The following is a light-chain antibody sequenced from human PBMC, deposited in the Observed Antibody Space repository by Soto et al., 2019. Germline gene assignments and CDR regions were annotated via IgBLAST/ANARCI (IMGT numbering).Light chain of an antibody. CDR1: QSVSSSY. J-gene: IGKJ1*01. V-gene: IGKV3-20*01. CDR3: QQYGSSQT. CDR2: GAS. Sequence: EIVLTQSPGTLSLSPGERATLSCRASQSVSSSYLAWYQQKPGQAPRLLIYGASSRATGIPDRFSGSESGTDFTLTISRLDPEDFAVYYCQQYGSSQTFGQGTKVEIK.